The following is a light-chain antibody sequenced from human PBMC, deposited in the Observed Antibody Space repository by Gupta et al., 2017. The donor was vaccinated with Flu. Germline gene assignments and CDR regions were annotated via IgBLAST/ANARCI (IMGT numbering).Light chain of an antibody. CDR3: CSYAGSDVYV. V-gene: IGLV2-23*01. CDR1: SSDVGRFNL. Sequence: QSAPTQPASVSGSPGQSITISCTLTSSDVGRFNLVSWYQQYPCKAPKLIIYEGSRRPSGVSYRFSGAKSGNTASLTISGLQAEDEADYYCCSYAGSDVYVFGTGTKVTVL. CDR2: EGS. J-gene: IGLJ1*01.